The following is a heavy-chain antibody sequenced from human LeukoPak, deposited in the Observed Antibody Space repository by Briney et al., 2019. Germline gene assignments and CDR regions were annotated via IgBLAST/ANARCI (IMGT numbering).Heavy chain of an antibody. CDR3: AKIGADYDFLTGYYLVVGYFDY. D-gene: IGHD3-9*01. V-gene: IGHV3-23*01. CDR2: ISGSGGST. Sequence: GGSLRLSCAASGFTFSSYAMSWVRQAPGKGLEWVSAISGSGGSTYYADSVKGRFTISRDNSKNTLYLQMNSLRAEDTAVYYCAKIGADYDFLTGYYLVVGYFDYWGQGTLVTVSS. J-gene: IGHJ4*02. CDR1: GFTFSSYA.